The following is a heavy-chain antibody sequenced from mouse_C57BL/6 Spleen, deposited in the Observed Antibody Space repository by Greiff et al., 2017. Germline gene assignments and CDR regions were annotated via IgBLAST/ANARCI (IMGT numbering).Heavy chain of an antibody. J-gene: IGHJ4*01. Sequence: QVQLQQSGAELVKPGASVKISCKASGYTFSDSYMNWVKQRPGQGLEWIGKIGPGSGSTYYNEKFKGKATLTADKSSSTAYMQLSSLTSEDSAVYFCAITYYSTYDTMDYWGQGTSVPVSS. CDR2: IGPGSGST. D-gene: IGHD2-5*01. CDR3: AITYYSTYDTMDY. CDR1: GYTFSDSY. V-gene: IGHV1-77*01.